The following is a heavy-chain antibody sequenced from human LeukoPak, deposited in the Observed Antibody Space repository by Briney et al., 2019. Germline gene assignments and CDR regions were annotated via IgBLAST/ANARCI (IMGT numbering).Heavy chain of an antibody. J-gene: IGHJ3*02. D-gene: IGHD1-26*01. V-gene: IGHV4-39*01. CDR1: RGSITSSSSY. CDR3: ARHMGATRAFDI. Sequence: SETLSFTCTVSRGSITSSSSYWGWIRQPPGKGLEWIGSVYYSGSTYYNPSLKSRVTISVDTSKNQFSLKLRSVTAADTAVYYCARHMGATRAFDIWGQGIMVTVSS. CDR2: VYYSGST.